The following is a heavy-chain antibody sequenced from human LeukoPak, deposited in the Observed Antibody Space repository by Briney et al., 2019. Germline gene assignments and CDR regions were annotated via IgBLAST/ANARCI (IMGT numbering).Heavy chain of an antibody. J-gene: IGHJ5*02. Sequence: SQTLSLTCTVSGGSISNAGYYWNWIRQHPEKGLEWIGYIYYSGSTYSNPSLKSRVAISLDTSKNQFSQKLSSVTAADTALYYCAREIAASGTNWFDPWGQGTLVTVSS. CDR1: GGSISNAGYY. D-gene: IGHD6-13*01. V-gene: IGHV4-31*03. CDR2: IYYSGST. CDR3: AREIAASGTNWFDP.